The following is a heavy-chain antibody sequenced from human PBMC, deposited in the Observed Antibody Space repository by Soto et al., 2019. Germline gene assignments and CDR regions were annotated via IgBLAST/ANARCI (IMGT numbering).Heavy chain of an antibody. CDR2: IYYSGST. CDR3: ARVMITMVRGAPLWFDP. D-gene: IGHD3-10*01. V-gene: IGHV4-59*01. J-gene: IGHJ5*02. Sequence: PSETLSLTCTVSGGSISSYYWSWIRQPPGKGLEWIGYIYYSGSTNYNPSLKSRVTISVDTSKNQFSLKLSSVTAADTAVYYCARVMITMVRGAPLWFDPWGQGTLVTVS. CDR1: GGSISSYY.